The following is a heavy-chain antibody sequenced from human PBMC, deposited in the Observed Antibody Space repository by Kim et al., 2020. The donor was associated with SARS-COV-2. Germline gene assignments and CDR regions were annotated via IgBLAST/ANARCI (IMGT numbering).Heavy chain of an antibody. V-gene: IGHV3-15*01. J-gene: IGHJ4*02. CDR1: GFTVSNAW. CDR2: IKSTTDGGTT. Sequence: GGSLRLSCAASGFTVSNAWMSWVRQAPGKGLEWVGRIKSTTDGGTTDYAAPVKGRFTISRDDSKNTLYLQMNSLKTEDTAVYYCSTSSKWEPPDSWGQGTLVTVSS. CDR3: STSSKWEPPDS. D-gene: IGHD1-26*01.